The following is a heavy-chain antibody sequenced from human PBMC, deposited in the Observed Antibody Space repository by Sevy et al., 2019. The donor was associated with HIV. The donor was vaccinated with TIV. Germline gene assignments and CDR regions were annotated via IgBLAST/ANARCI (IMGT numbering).Heavy chain of an antibody. D-gene: IGHD3-3*01. Sequence: GGSLILSCAASGFTFSSYWMSWVRHAPGKGLEWVANIKQDGSEKYYVDSVKGRFTISRDNAKNSLYLQMNSLRAEDTAVYYCARDLPYDFCSGYSPSSDGMDVWGQGTTVTVSS. V-gene: IGHV3-7*01. J-gene: IGHJ6*02. CDR1: GFTFSSYW. CDR2: IKQDGSEK. CDR3: ARDLPYDFCSGYSPSSDGMDV.